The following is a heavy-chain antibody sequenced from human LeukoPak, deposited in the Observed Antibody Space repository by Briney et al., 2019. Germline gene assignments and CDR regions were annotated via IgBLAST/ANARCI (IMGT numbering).Heavy chain of an antibody. Sequence: SVKVSCKASGGTFSSYTISWVRQAPGQGLEWMGRIIPILGIANYAQKFQGRVTITADKSTSTAYMELSSLRSEDTAVYYCARVDGVTIFGVVIPRIPDYWGQGTLVTVSS. J-gene: IGHJ4*02. D-gene: IGHD3-3*01. V-gene: IGHV1-69*02. CDR2: IIPILGIA. CDR1: GGTFSSYT. CDR3: ARVDGVTIFGVVIPRIPDY.